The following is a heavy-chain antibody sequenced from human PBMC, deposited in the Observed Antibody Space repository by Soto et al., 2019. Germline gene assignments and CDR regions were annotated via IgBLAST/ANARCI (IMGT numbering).Heavy chain of an antibody. CDR2: IPSKTNTYAT. CDR3: AKDMIQLWLPGYYGMDV. CDR1: GFTFSGST. Sequence: GGSLRLSCAASGFTFSGSTIHWVRQTSGKGLEWVGRIPSKTNTYATAYAASVKGRFTISRDDSKNTLYLQMNSLRAEDTAVYYCAKDMIQLWLPGYYGMDVWGQGTTVTVSS. D-gene: IGHD5-18*01. J-gene: IGHJ6*02. V-gene: IGHV3-73*01.